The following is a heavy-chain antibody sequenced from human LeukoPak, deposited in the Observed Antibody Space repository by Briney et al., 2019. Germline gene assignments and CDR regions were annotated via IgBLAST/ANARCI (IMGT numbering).Heavy chain of an antibody. CDR2: INPNSGGT. J-gene: IGHJ4*02. D-gene: IGHD2-15*01. Sequence: GASVKVSCKASGYTFTGYYMHWVRQAPGQGLEWMGWINPNSGGTNYAQEFQGWVTMTRDTSISTAYMELSRLRSDDTAVYYCARVSAIVVVVAAILYFDHWGQGTLVTVSS. CDR1: GYTFTGYY. V-gene: IGHV1-2*04. CDR3: ARVSAIVVVVAAILYFDH.